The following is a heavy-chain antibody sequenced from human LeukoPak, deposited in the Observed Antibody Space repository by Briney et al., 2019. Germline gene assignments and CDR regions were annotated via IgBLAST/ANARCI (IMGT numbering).Heavy chain of an antibody. CDR1: GFTFSNAW. CDR2: IKQDGSEK. D-gene: IGHD3-22*01. V-gene: IGHV3-7*01. CDR3: ARGGGPSGYYDY. Sequence: GGSLRLSCAASGFTFSNAWMSWVRQAPGKGLEWVANIKQDGSEKYYVDSVKGRFTISRDNAKNSLYLQMNSLRAEDTAVYYCARGGGPSGYYDYWGQGTLVTVSS. J-gene: IGHJ4*02.